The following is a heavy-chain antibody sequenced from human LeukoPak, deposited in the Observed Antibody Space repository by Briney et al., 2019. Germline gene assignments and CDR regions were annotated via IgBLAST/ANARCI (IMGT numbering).Heavy chain of an antibody. CDR2: MNPNSGNT. CDR3: ARGGYSNYIYYYYGMDV. V-gene: IGHV1-8*01. Sequence: PEASVKVSCKASGYTFTSYDINWVRQATGQGLEWMGWMNPNSGNTGYAQKLQGRVTMTRNTSITTAYMELSSLRSEDTAVYYCARGGYSNYIYYYYGMDVWGQGTTVTVSS. J-gene: IGHJ6*02. CDR1: GYTFTSYD. D-gene: IGHD4-4*01.